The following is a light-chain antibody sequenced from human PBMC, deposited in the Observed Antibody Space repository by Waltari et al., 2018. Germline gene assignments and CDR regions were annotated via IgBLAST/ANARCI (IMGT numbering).Light chain of an antibody. Sequence: SSELTQDPAVSVALGQTIRITCQGDTLRTSYASWYQVKPGQAPLLVMYGKDKRPSGIQDRIAGSSSGTTSSLTITGAQAEDEADYYCSSRNGGASQVVFAGGTKVTVL. V-gene: IGLV3-19*01. CDR1: TLRTSY. J-gene: IGLJ2*01. CDR2: GKD. CDR3: SSRNGGASQVV.